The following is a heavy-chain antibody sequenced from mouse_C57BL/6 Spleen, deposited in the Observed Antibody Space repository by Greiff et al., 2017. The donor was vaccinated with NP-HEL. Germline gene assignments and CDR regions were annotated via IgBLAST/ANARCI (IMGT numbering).Heavy chain of an antibody. Sequence: VQLQQSGTELVKPGASVKLSCKASGYTFTSYWMHWVKQRPGQGLEWIGNINPSNGGTNYNEKFKSKATLTVDKSSSTAYMQLSSLTSEDSAVYYCARGKVTTVVSSGYWGQGTTLTVSS. V-gene: IGHV1-53*01. CDR1: GYTFTSYW. CDR3: ARGKVTTVVSSGY. CDR2: INPSNGGT. J-gene: IGHJ2*01. D-gene: IGHD1-1*01.